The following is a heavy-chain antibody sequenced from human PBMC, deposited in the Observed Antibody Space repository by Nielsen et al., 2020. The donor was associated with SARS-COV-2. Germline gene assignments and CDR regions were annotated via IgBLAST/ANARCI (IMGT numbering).Heavy chain of an antibody. Sequence: GSLRLSCAVYGGSFSGYYWGWIRQPPGKGLEWIGSIYYSGSTYYNPSLKSRVTISVDTSKNQFSLKLSSVTAADTAVYYCARHWRQWLELRATYFDYWGQGTLVTVSS. CDR1: GGSFSGYY. CDR3: ARHWRQWLELRATYFDY. D-gene: IGHD6-19*01. CDR2: IYYSGST. J-gene: IGHJ4*02. V-gene: IGHV4-39*01.